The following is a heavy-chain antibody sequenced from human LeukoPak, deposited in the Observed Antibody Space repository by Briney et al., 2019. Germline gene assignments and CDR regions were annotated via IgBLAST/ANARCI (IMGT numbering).Heavy chain of an antibody. CDR1: GGSISSSSYY. Sequence: SETLSLTCTVSGGSISSSSYYWGWIRQPPGKGLEWIGSIYYSGSTYYNPSLKSRVTISVDTSKNQFSLKLSSVTAADTAVYYCASYCSGGSCYSSYADYWGQGTLVTVSS. J-gene: IGHJ4*02. V-gene: IGHV4-39*01. D-gene: IGHD2-15*01. CDR3: ASYCSGGSCYSSYADY. CDR2: IYYSGST.